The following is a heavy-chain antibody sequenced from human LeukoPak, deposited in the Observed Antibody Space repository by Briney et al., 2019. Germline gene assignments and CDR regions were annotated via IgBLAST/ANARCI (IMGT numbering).Heavy chain of an antibody. CDR3: ARDLPVAAADF. J-gene: IGHJ4*02. CDR2: FSVRYNVI. V-gene: IGHV3-48*01. CDR1: GFSLTNFD. Sequence: GGSLRLSCAASGFSLTNFDMNWIRQAPGKGLEWVSFFSVRYNVIYYADSVXGRFTVSRDEAKNSLYLQMNSLRAEDTALYYCARDLPVAAADFWGQGTLVTVSS. D-gene: IGHD6-13*01.